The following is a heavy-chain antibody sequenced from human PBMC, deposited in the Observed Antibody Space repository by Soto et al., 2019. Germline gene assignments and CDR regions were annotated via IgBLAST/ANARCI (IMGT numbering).Heavy chain of an antibody. CDR1: GFTFGTYA. CDR3: AKTDPGGRCSGICYPDY. D-gene: IGHD2-15*01. V-gene: IGHV3-30*18. CDR2: LSYDATNK. J-gene: IGHJ4*02. Sequence: QVHLVESGGGVFKPGQSRGLSCAAPGFTFGTYAINCLRQPQGKGLEWWAILSYDATNKFYGDSVKGRFTISRDNSKNTLYLQMNSLRPEDTAVYYCAKTDPGGRCSGICYPDYWGQGTLVTVSS.